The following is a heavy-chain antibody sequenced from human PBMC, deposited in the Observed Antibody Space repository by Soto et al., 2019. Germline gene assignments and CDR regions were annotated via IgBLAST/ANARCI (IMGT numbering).Heavy chain of an antibody. CDR1: GYPFTGYA. CDR2: ISAYNGKT. J-gene: IGHJ1*01. V-gene: IGHV1-18*01. Sequence: QVQLVQSGAAVKRPGASVKVSCKASGYPFTGYAFSWVRQAPGQGLEWMGWISAYNGKTIYSQKLQGRVTMTTHTATSTVYMEVRSLGSDDTVVYYYARFASGYGDDGLSVKYWGQGTLVTVSS. CDR3: ARFASGYGDDGLSVKY. D-gene: IGHD5-12*01.